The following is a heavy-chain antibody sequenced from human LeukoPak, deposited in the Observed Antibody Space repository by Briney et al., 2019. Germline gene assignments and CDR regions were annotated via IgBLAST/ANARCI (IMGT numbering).Heavy chain of an antibody. D-gene: IGHD1-14*01. CDR2: ISWNSGNI. J-gene: IGHJ4*02. CDR1: GFTFDDHA. CDR3: ATTNRLTHSFDY. V-gene: IGHV3-9*01. Sequence: GGSLRLSCAASGFTFDDHAMHWVRQAPGKGLEWVSGISWNSGNIGYADSVKGRFTISRDNAKNSLYLQMNSLRAEDTAVYYCATTNRLTHSFDYWGQGTLVTVSS.